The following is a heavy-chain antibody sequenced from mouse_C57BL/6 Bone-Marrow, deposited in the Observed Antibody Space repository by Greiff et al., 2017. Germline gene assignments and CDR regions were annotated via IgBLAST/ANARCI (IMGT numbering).Heavy chain of an antibody. CDR1: GYTFTSYW. Sequence: QVQLQQPGAELVRPGSSVKLSCKASGYTFTSYWMHWVKQRPIQGLEWIGNIDTSDSDTHYNQKFKDKATLTVDKSSSTAYMQLSSLTSEDSAVYYCARARGPYFDYWGQGTTLTVSS. CDR3: ARARGPYFDY. V-gene: IGHV1-52*01. CDR2: IDTSDSDT. J-gene: IGHJ2*01.